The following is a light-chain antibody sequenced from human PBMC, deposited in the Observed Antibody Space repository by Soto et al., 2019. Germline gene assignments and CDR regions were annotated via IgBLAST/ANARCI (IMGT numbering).Light chain of an antibody. CDR1: QNIENY. CDR3: QQSFGSPPIT. J-gene: IGKJ5*01. V-gene: IGKV1-39*01. CDR2: VAS. Sequence: DIQMTQSPSSLSASLGDTVTISCRASQNIENYLHWYQQKAGKAPEVLLYVASVLKDGVSSRFSGSGYVTDFTLTITILQPEDFAMYYCQQSFGSPPITFGQGTRLDIK.